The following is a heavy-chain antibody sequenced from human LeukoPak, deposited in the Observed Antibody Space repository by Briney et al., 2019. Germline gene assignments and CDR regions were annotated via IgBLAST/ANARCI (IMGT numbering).Heavy chain of an antibody. CDR2: IYYSVNT. CDR3: ARQFDS. CDR1: GASISSGTYY. J-gene: IGHJ4*02. Sequence: SETLSLTCTVSGASISSGTYYWVWIRQPPGKGLEWIGSIYYSVNTYYNPSLKSRVTISVDTSKSQFSLKLSSVTAADTAVYYCARQFDSWGQGTLVTVSS. V-gene: IGHV4-39*01.